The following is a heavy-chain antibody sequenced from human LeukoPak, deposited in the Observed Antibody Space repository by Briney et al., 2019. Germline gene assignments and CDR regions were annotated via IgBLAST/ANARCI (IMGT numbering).Heavy chain of an antibody. J-gene: IGHJ1*01. CDR1: GFTFSDYY. Sequence: GGSLRLSCAASGFTFSDYYMSWIRQAPGKGLEWVSYIGRDGTAIYYADSAKGRFTISRDNTEKSLYLQMNSLRADDSAVYFCARLWGGLTMSRFLDSWGQGTPVTVSS. V-gene: IGHV3-11*01. CDR2: IGRDGTAI. CDR3: ARLWGGLTMSRFLDS. D-gene: IGHD3-16*01.